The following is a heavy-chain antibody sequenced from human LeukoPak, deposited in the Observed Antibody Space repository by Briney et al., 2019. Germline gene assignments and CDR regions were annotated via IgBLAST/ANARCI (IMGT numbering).Heavy chain of an antibody. CDR2: IYFSGST. V-gene: IGHV4-39*07. Sequence: PSETLSLTCTVSGGSISSSSYYWGWIRQPPGKGLEWIGSIYFSGSTYYNPSLKSRVTISVDTSKNQFSLKLNSVTAADTAVYYCATEYCSSPSCHYWGQGTLVTVSS. CDR1: GGSISSSSYY. J-gene: IGHJ4*02. CDR3: ATEYCSSPSCHY. D-gene: IGHD2-2*01.